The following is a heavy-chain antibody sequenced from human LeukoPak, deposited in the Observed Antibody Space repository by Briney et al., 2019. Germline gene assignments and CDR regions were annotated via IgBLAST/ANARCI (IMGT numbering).Heavy chain of an antibody. J-gene: IGHJ4*02. V-gene: IGHV3-23*01. CDR2: ISGSGGRT. CDR1: GFTFRNYD. D-gene: IGHD1-26*01. CDR3: AKDWDSRILLDY. Sequence: GGSLRLSCAASGFTFRNYDMNWVRQAPGKGLEWVSAISGSGGRTYYADSVKGRFTISRDNSKNTLYLQMNSLRDEDTAVYYCAKDWDSRILLDYWGLGTLVTVSS.